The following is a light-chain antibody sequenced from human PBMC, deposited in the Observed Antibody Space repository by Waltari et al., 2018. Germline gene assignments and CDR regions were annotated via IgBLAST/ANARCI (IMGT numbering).Light chain of an antibody. V-gene: IGKV2-30*02. Sequence: DVVMTQSPLSLAVTLGQPASISCWSSQSLVQSDGSIFLNWFHQKPGQSPRRLIYKVSNRESGVPDRFSGSGSGTDFTLKINRVEAEDVGIYYCLQSSQWPYAFGQGTKLEIK. CDR3: LQSSQWPYA. CDR2: KVS. CDR1: QSLVQSDGSIF. J-gene: IGKJ2*01.